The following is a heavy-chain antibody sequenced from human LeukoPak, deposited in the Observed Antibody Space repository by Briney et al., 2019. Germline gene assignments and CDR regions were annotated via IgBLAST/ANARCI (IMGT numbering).Heavy chain of an antibody. D-gene: IGHD3/OR15-3a*01. CDR3: ARSHSVWTSFDY. J-gene: IGHJ4*02. V-gene: IGHV4-34*10. Sequence: SETLSLTCAVYGGSFTDYYWTWIRQSPENGLEWIGEITHRGSTKYNSSLKSRVTMSVDTSKNQFSLKLSSVTAADTAVYYCARSHSVWTSFDYWGQGTLVTVSS. CDR1: GGSFTDYY. CDR2: ITHRGST.